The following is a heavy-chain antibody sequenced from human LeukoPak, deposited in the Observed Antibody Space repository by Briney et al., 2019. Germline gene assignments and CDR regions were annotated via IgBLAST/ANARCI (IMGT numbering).Heavy chain of an antibody. CDR1: GGSISSYY. CDR3: AREHDYGVSGVWFDP. CDR2: IYYSGST. Sequence: SETLSLTCTVSGGSISSYYWSWIRQPPGKGLEWIGYIYYSGSTNYNPSLKSRVTISVDTSKNQFSLKLSSVTAADTAVYHCAREHDYGVSGVWFDPWGQGTLVTVSS. J-gene: IGHJ5*02. D-gene: IGHD4-17*01. V-gene: IGHV4-59*01.